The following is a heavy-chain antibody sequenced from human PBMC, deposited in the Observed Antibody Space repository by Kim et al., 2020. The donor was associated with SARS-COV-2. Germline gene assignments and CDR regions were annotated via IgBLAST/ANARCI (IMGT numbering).Heavy chain of an antibody. Sequence: GGSLRLSCAASGFTFSSYAMSWVRQAPGKGLEWVSTIRGSGGSTYYADSVKGRFTISRDNSKNTLYLQMNSLRAEDTAVYYCAKDRVGVVGNFDYWGQGTLVTVSS. CDR2: IRGSGGST. D-gene: IGHD3-3*01. CDR3: AKDRVGVVGNFDY. J-gene: IGHJ4*02. CDR1: GFTFSSYA. V-gene: IGHV3-23*01.